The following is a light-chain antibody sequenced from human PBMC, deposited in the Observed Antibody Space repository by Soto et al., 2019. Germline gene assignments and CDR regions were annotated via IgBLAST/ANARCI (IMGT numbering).Light chain of an antibody. J-gene: IGKJ1*01. CDR1: QSFXEW. CDR2: KGS. V-gene: IGKV1-5*03. Sequence: DIQMTQSPSTLSASVGDRVTITCRASQSFXEWLGWYQQKPGKAPKILXAKGSSLERGGPSRFSGSGSGTEFTLTISSLQPDDFATYYCQHYNSYSEAFGQGTKVDIK. CDR3: QHYNSYSEA.